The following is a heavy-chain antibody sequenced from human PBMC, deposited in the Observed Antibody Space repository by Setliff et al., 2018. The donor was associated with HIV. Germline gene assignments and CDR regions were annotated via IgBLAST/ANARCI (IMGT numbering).Heavy chain of an antibody. CDR1: GFTFSRYE. D-gene: IGHD3-22*01. J-gene: IGHJ4*02. V-gene: IGHV3-48*03. Sequence: PGGSLRLSCAASGFTFSRYEMNWVRQAPGKGLEWLSYISRSGDTIYYADSVKGRFTISRDNAKNSLYLQMNSLRAEDTALYYCARDRQYYFDSSGYSLADYWGQGTLVTVSS. CDR2: ISRSGDTI. CDR3: ARDRQYYFDSSGYSLADY.